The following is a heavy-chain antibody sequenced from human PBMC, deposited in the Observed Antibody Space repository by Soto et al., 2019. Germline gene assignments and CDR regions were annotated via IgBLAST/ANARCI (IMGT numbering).Heavy chain of an antibody. CDR1: GFLVNSAY. Sequence: EVQLVESGGGLIPPGGSLRLSCAAAGFLVNSAYMTWVRQAPGKGLEWLSMINSDGSTLYAESVKGRFTISRVNSKNRLDLHMSSLRAEAAAMYDCASSGYSFAWGYWGQGTLVIVAS. V-gene: IGHV3-53*01. CDR3: ASSGYSFAWGY. D-gene: IGHD5-18*01. CDR2: INSDGST. J-gene: IGHJ4*02.